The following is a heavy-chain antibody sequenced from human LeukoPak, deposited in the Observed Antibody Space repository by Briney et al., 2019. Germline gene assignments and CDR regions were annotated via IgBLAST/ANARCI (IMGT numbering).Heavy chain of an antibody. CDR1: GFIFNKYG. D-gene: IGHD4-17*01. J-gene: IGHJ4*02. Sequence: PGGSLRLSCAASGFIFNKYGVHWVRQAPGKGLEWVAVIWYDGSNKYYADSVKGRFTISRDNSKNTLYLQMNSLRAEDTAVYYCASSQNGDYEFDYWGQGTLVTVSS. CDR3: ASSQNGDYEFDY. V-gene: IGHV3-33*01. CDR2: IWYDGSNK.